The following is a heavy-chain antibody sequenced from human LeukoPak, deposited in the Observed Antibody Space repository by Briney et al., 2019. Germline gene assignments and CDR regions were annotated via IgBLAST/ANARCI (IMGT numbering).Heavy chain of an antibody. CDR1: GGSISSHY. J-gene: IGHJ4*02. CDR2: IYYSGST. V-gene: IGHV4-59*11. Sequence: SETLSLTCTVSGGSISSHYWSWIRQTPGKGLEWIGYIYYSGSTNYNPSLKSRVTISVDTSKNQFSLKLSSVTAADTAVYYCARDSYDSSGYPAAGYYFDYWAREPWSPSPQ. D-gene: IGHD3-22*01. CDR3: ARDSYDSSGYPAAGYYFDY.